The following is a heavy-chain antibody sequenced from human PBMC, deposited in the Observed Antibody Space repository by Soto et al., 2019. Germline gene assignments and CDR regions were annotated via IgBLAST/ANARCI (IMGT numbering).Heavy chain of an antibody. V-gene: IGHV5-51*01. Sequence: GESLKISCKGSGYSFTSYWIGWVRQMPGKGLEWMGIIYPGDSDTRYSPSFQGQVTISADKSISTAYLQWSSLKASDTAMYYCARHLTDYDFWNWFDPWGQGTLVTVSS. CDR2: IYPGDSDT. CDR3: ARHLTDYDFWNWFDP. J-gene: IGHJ5*02. D-gene: IGHD3-3*01. CDR1: GYSFTSYW.